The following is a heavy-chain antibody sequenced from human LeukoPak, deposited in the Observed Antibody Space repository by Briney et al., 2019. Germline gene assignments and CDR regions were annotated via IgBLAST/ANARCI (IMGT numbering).Heavy chain of an antibody. Sequence: GGSLRLSCAASGFTFSSYEMNWVRQAPGKGLEWVSYINSGANTIYYADSVKGRFTISRDNGKNSLYLQMSSLRAEDTALYYCANYDSSGYSAFDIWGQGTMVTVSS. J-gene: IGHJ3*02. V-gene: IGHV3-48*03. D-gene: IGHD3-22*01. CDR1: GFTFSSYE. CDR3: ANYDSSGYSAFDI. CDR2: INSGANTI.